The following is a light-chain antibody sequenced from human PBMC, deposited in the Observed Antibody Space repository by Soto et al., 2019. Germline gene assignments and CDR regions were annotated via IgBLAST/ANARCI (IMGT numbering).Light chain of an antibody. CDR1: SSDVGGYNY. V-gene: IGLV2-14*01. CDR2: DVS. CDR3: SSYTSSSTLLYV. Sequence: QSALTQPASVSGSPGQSITISCTGTSSDVGGYNYVSWYQQHLGKAAQLMIYDVSNRPSGVSNRFCGSKSGNTASLTISGLQADDEADYYCSSYTSSSTLLYVFGTGTKLTVL. J-gene: IGLJ1*01.